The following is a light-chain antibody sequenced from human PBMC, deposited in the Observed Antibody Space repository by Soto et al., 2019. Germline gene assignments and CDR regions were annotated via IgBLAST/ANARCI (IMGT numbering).Light chain of an antibody. J-gene: IGLJ1*01. CDR2: GNN. CDR3: QSYDSSLSGYV. V-gene: IGLV1-40*01. Sequence: QSVLTQPPSVSGAPGQWVTISCTGSSSNIGAGYDVYWYQQLPGTAPKLLIYGNNNRPSGVPDRLSGSKSGTSASLAITGVQSQDEAEYYCQSYDSSLSGYVFGTGTKLTVL. CDR1: SSNIGAGYD.